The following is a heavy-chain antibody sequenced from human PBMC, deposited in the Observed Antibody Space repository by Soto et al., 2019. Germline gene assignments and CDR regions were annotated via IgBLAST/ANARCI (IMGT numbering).Heavy chain of an antibody. CDR3: ASTYYYDSSGYYPSDY. CDR2: IYYSGST. Sequence: SETLSLTCTVSGGSISSSSYYWGWIRQPPGKGLEWIGSIYYSGSTYYNPSLKSRVTISVDTSKNQFSLKLSSVTAADTAVYYCASTYYYDSSGYYPSDYWGQGTRVTVSS. D-gene: IGHD3-22*01. V-gene: IGHV4-39*01. J-gene: IGHJ4*02. CDR1: GGSISSSSYY.